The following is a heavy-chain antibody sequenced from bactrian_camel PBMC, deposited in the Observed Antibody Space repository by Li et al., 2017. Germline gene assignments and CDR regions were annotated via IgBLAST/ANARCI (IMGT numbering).Heavy chain of an antibody. V-gene: IGHV3-3*01. CDR2: TYTKARGGGG. Sequence: HVQLVESGGGSVQAGGSLRLSCVAAGPTYSSNCMGWFRQVPGKEREVVATTYTKARGGGGFYSDSVKGRFTISQDKGSNTVYLQMNSLNAEDTGMYYCAAGLGLGTCAGADVGDFTFWGQGTQVTVS. D-gene: IGHD1*01. CDR1: GPTYSSNC. CDR3: AAGLGLGTCAGADVGDFTF. J-gene: IGHJ6*01.